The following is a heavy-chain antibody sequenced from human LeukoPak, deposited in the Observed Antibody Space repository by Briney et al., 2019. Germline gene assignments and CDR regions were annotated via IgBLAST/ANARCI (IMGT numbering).Heavy chain of an antibody. CDR1: GFTFSDYY. CDR3: ARVNRVTAIQELDY. J-gene: IGHJ4*02. D-gene: IGHD2-21*02. Sequence: GGSLRLSCAASGFTFSDYYMTWIRQAPGKGLEWVSCISSSGSTIFYADSVKGRFTISRDNTKSSLFLQMNSLRAEDTAVYYCARVNRVTAIQELDYWGQGTLVTVSS. CDR2: ISSSGSTI. V-gene: IGHV3-11*01.